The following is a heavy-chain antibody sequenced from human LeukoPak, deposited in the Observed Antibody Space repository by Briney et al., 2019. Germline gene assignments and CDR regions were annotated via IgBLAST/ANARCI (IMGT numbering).Heavy chain of an antibody. V-gene: IGHV4-59*01. CDR1: GDSMKSYY. CDR3: ASGGYSYVNYFDY. CDR2: SYYSGNI. D-gene: IGHD5-18*01. Sequence: PSETLSLTCTVSGDSMKSYYWTWIRQTPGKGLEWVGHSYYSGNINYNPSLKSRVTISLDTSKSQFSLKLSSVTAADTAVYYCASGGYSYVNYFDYWGQGTLVTVSS. J-gene: IGHJ4*02.